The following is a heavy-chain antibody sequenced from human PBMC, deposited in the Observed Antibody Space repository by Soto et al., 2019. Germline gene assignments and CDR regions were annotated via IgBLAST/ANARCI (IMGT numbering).Heavy chain of an antibody. CDR1: GFTFSSYA. Sequence: HPGGSLRLSCAASGFTFSSYAMSWVRQAPGKGLEWVSAISGSGGSTYYADSVKGRFTISRDNSKNTLYLQMNSLRAEDTAVYYCARDREWLVAGGCFDYWGQGTLVTVSS. CDR2: ISGSGGST. J-gene: IGHJ4*02. V-gene: IGHV3-23*01. D-gene: IGHD6-19*01. CDR3: ARDREWLVAGGCFDY.